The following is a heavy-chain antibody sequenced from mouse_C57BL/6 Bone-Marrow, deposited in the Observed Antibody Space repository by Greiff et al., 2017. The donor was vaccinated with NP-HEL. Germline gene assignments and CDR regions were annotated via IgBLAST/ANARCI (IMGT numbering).Heavy chain of an antibody. CDR3: ARSGVRFAY. CDR2: INPSSGYT. Sequence: QVQLKESGAELARPGASVKMSCKASGYTFTSYSMHWVKQRPGQGLEWIGYINPSSGYTKYNQKFKDKATLTADKSSSTADMQLSSLTSEDSAVYYCARSGVRFAYWGQGTLVTVSA. CDR1: GYTFTSYS. V-gene: IGHV1-4*01. D-gene: IGHD3-1*01. J-gene: IGHJ3*01.